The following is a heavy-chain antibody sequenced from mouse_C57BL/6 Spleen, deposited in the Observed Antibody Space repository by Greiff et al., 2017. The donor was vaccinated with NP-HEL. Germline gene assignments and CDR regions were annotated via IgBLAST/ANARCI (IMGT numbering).Heavy chain of an antibody. Sequence: QVQLQQPGAELVRPGSSVKLSCKASGYTFTSYWMDWVKQRPGQGLEWIGNIYPSDSETHYNQKFKDKATLTVDKSSSTAYMQLSSLTSEDSAVYYCARENDYDEECAYWGQGTLVTVSA. CDR1: GYTFTSYW. CDR3: ARENDYDEECAY. CDR2: IYPSDSET. J-gene: IGHJ3*01. D-gene: IGHD2-4*01. V-gene: IGHV1-61*01.